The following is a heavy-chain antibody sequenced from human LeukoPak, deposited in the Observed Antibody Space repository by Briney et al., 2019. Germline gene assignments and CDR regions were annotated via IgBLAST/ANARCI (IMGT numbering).Heavy chain of an antibody. Sequence: GGSLRLSCAASGFTFRSYDMHWVRQAPGKGLQWMAVISYDGSNKYHTDSVKGRFTISRDNSKNTLYLQMNSLRAEATAVYYCAKDSEIAAAGSYWYFDLWGRGTLVTVSS. V-gene: IGHV3-30*18. D-gene: IGHD6-13*01. CDR1: GFTFRSYD. CDR2: ISYDGSNK. CDR3: AKDSEIAAAGSYWYFDL. J-gene: IGHJ2*01.